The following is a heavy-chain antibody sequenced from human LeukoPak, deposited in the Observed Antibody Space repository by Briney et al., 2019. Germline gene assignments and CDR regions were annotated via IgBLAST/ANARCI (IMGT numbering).Heavy chain of an antibody. CDR3: AQNTPTNRYYYYMDV. CDR1: GGSFSGYY. CDR2: IYYSGST. D-gene: IGHD2-8*01. Sequence: SETLSLTCAVYGGSFSGYYWGWIRQPPGKGLEWIGSIYYSGSTYYNPSLKSRVTISVDTSKNQFSLKLSSVTAADTAVYYCAQNTPTNRYYYYMDVWGKGTTVTVSS. J-gene: IGHJ6*03. V-gene: IGHV4-34*01.